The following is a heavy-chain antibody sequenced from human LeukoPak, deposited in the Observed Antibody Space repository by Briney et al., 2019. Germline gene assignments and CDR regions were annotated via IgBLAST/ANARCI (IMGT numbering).Heavy chain of an antibody. D-gene: IGHD6-19*01. CDR2: INHSGST. V-gene: IGHV4-34*01. J-gene: IGHJ5*02. CDR1: GGSFSGYY. CDR3: ARGSPYSSGWYGA. Sequence: SETLSLTRAVYGGSFSGYYWSWIRQPPGKGLERIGEINHSGSTNYNPSLKSRVTISVDTSKNQFSLKLSSVTAADTAVYYCARGSPYSSGWYGAWGQGTLVTVSS.